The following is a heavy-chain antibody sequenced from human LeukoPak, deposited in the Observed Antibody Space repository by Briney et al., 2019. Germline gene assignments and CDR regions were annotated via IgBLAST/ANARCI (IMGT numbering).Heavy chain of an antibody. D-gene: IGHD3-9*01. CDR1: GGTFSSYA. Sequence: ASVKVSCKASGGTFSSYAISWVRQAPGQGLEWMGGIIPIFGTANYAQKFQGRVTITADESTSTAYMELSSLRSEDTAVYYCARESYTRTYYDILTAIDPWGQGTLVTVSS. J-gene: IGHJ5*02. CDR3: ARESYTRTYYDILTAIDP. V-gene: IGHV1-69*13. CDR2: IIPIFGTA.